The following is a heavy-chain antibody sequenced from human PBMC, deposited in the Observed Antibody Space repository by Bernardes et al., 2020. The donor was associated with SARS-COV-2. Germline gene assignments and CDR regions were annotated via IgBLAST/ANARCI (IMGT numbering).Heavy chain of an antibody. D-gene: IGHD3-22*01. Sequence: GGSLRLSCAASGFTFSSYAMSWVRQAPGKGREWVSAISGRGGSTYYADSVKRRVTISRDNSKNTLYLQMNSLRAEDTAVYYCAKALGRITMIVVVTSDAFDIWGQGTMVTVSS. CDR3: AKALGRITMIVVVTSDAFDI. CDR2: ISGRGGST. CDR1: GFTFSSYA. V-gene: IGHV3-23*01. J-gene: IGHJ3*02.